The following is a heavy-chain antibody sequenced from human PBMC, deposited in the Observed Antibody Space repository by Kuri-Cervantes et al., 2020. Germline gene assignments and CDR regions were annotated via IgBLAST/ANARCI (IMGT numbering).Heavy chain of an antibody. V-gene: IGHV3-33*01. CDR2: IWYDGSKK. J-gene: IGHJ6*02. CDR1: GFTFSSYG. Sequence: GESLKISCAASGFTFSSYGMHWVRQAPGKGLEWVAVIWYDGSKKYYADSVKGRFTISRDNSKNTLYLQMNSLRAEDTAVYYCARGPDYDFWSGYHYGMDVWGQGTTVTVSS. D-gene: IGHD3-3*01. CDR3: ARGPDYDFWSGYHYGMDV.